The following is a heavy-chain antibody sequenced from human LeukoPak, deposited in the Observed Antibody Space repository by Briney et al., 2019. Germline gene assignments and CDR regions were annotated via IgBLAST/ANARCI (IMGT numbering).Heavy chain of an antibody. D-gene: IGHD1-26*01. CDR2: IYTSGST. CDR3: ARDRTVGATNGDYFDY. V-gene: IGHV4-4*07. CDR1: GGSISSYY. J-gene: IGHJ4*02. Sequence: SETLSLTCTVSGGSISSYYWSWIRQPAGKGLEWIGRIYTSGSTKYNPSLKSRVTISVDKSKNQFSLKLSSVTAADTAVYYCARDRTVGATNGDYFDYWGQGTLVTVSS.